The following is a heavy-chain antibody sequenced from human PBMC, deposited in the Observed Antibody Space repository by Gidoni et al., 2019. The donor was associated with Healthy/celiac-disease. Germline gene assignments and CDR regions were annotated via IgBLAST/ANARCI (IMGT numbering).Heavy chain of an antibody. CDR3: ARDYGDYGAISGQGLFDI. J-gene: IGHJ3*02. Sequence: QVQLQQWGAGLLKPSETLSLTCAVYGGSFSGYYWSWIRQPPGKGLEWIGEINHSGSTNYNPSLKSRVTISVDTSKNQFSLKLSSVTAADTAVYYCARDYGDYGAISGQGLFDIWGQGTMVTVSS. CDR2: INHSGST. V-gene: IGHV4-34*01. D-gene: IGHD4-17*01. CDR1: GGSFSGYY.